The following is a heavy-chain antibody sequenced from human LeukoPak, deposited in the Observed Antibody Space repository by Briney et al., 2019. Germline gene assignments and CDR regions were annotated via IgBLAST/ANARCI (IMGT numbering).Heavy chain of an antibody. CDR3: ARDGYNGAPIFDY. D-gene: IGHD5-24*01. V-gene: IGHV3-21*01. CDR1: GFTFSSYS. Sequence: GGSLRLSCAASGFTFSSYSMNWVRQAPGKGLDWVSSISSSSSYIYYADSVKGRFTISRDNAKNSLYLQMNSLRAEDTAVYYCARDGYNGAPIFDYWGQGTLVTVSS. J-gene: IGHJ4*02. CDR2: ISSSSSYI.